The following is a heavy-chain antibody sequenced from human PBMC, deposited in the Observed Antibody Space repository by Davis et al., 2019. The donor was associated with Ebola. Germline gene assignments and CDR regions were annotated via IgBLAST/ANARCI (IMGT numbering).Heavy chain of an antibody. CDR1: GFTFSSYA. CDR3: VKKRYYDSSGYAGPIPGADYYFDY. J-gene: IGHJ4*02. Sequence: GESLKISCSASGFTFSSYAMHWVRQAPGKGLEYVSAISSNGGSTYYADSVKGRFTISRDNSKNTLYLQMSSLRAEDTAVYYCVKKRYYDSSGYAGPIPGADYYFDYWGQGTLVTVSS. CDR2: ISSNGGST. V-gene: IGHV3-64D*08. D-gene: IGHD3-22*01.